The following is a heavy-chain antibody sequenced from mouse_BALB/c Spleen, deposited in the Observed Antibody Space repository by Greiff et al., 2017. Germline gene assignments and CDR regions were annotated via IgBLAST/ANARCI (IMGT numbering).Heavy chain of an antibody. V-gene: IGHV10-1*02. J-gene: IGHJ3*01. CDR2: IRSKSNNYAT. D-gene: IGHD4-1*01. CDR1: GFTFNTYA. CDR3: VWAWFAY. Sequence: EVHLVESGGGLVQPKGSLKLSCAASGFTFNTYAMNWVRQAPGKGLEWVARIRSKSNNYATYYADSVKDRFTISRDDSQSMLYLQMNNLKTEDTAMYYCVWAWFAYWGQGTLVTVSA.